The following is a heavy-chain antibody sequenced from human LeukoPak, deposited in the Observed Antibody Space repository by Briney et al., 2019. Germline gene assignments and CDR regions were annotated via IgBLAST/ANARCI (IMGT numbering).Heavy chain of an antibody. CDR1: GFTFSDYN. J-gene: IGHJ4*02. CDR2: ITSGTTYI. V-gene: IGHV3-21*01. D-gene: IGHD6-6*01. CDR3: ARWPYSSSYYFDY. Sequence: AGGSLRLSCAASGFTFSDYNMNWVRQPPERGLEWVSSITSGTTYIYYADSVRGRFTLSRDNAKNSLYLQMNSLRAEDTAVYYCARWPYSSSYYFDYWGQGTLVTVSS.